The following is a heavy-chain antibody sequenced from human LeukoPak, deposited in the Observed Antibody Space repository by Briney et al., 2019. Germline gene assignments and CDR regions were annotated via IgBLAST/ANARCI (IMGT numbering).Heavy chain of an antibody. CDR3: AREAYYYGSGSYFGYYYGMDV. CDR2: INAGNGNT. V-gene: IGHV1-3*01. CDR1: GYTFTSYA. J-gene: IGHJ6*02. D-gene: IGHD3-10*01. Sequence: ASVKVSCKASGYTFTSYAMHWVRQAPGQRLEWMGWINAGNGNTKYSQKFQGRVTITRDTSASTAYMELSSLRSEDTAVYYCAREAYYYGSGSYFGYYYGMDVWGQGTTVTVSS.